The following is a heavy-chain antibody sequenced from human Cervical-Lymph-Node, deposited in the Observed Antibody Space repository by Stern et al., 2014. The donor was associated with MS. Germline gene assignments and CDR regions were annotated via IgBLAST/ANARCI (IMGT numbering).Heavy chain of an antibody. V-gene: IGHV1-69*06. CDR3: ARGRGYNSMSNRGFDH. Sequence: QLVQSGAEVKKPGSSVTVSCKASGGSFNTSTIRWVRQAPGQGLEWMGGIIPLLGAANYAQKFQGRVTITADKSTSIAYLELSSLRFEDTAVYYCARGRGYNSMSNRGFDHWGQGTRVTVSS. D-gene: IGHD1-14*01. J-gene: IGHJ4*02. CDR1: GGSFNTST. CDR2: IIPLLGAA.